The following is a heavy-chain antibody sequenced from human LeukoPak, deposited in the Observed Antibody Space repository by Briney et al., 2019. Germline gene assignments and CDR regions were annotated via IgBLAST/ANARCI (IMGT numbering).Heavy chain of an antibody. D-gene: IGHD6-19*01. Sequence: SETLSLTCTVSGGSISSYYWSWIRQPPGKGLEWIGYIYYSGSTNYNPSLKSRVTISVDTSKNQFSLKLSSVTAADTAVYYCARHRSGWQIDAFDIWGQGTMVTVSS. CDR2: IYYSGST. V-gene: IGHV4-59*01. CDR1: GGSISSYY. CDR3: ARHRSGWQIDAFDI. J-gene: IGHJ3*02.